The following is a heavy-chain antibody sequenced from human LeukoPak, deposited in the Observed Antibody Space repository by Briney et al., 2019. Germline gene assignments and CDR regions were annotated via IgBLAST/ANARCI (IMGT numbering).Heavy chain of an antibody. CDR3: ARDRGSYD. D-gene: IGHD1-26*01. V-gene: IGHV3-21*01. J-gene: IGHJ4*02. CDR1: GFTFSNYS. Sequence: GGSLRLSCAASGFTFSNYSMNWVRQAPGKGLEWVSSITSSSSYVYYADSVKGRFTISRDNAKHSLYLQMNSLRAEDTAVYYCARDRGSYDWGQGTLVTVSS. CDR2: ITSSSSYV.